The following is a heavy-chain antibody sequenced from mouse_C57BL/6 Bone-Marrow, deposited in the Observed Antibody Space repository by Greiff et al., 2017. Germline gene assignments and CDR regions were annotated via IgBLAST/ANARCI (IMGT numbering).Heavy chain of an antibody. J-gene: IGHJ1*03. CDR3: ARNYRYPADV. V-gene: IGHV1-81*01. Sequence: VQLQQPGAELARPGASVKLSCKASGYTFTSYGISWVKQRTGQGLEWIGEIYPRSGNTYYNEKFKGKATLTADKSSSTAYMELRSLTSEDSAVYFCARNYRYPADVWGTGATVTVSS. CDR1: GYTFTSYG. CDR2: IYPRSGNT. D-gene: IGHD2-1*01.